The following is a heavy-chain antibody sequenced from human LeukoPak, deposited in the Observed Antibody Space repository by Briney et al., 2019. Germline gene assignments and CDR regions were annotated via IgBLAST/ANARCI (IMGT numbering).Heavy chain of an antibody. V-gene: IGHV3-30*04. CDR2: ISYDGSNK. CDR1: GFTFSSYA. J-gene: IGHJ4*02. D-gene: IGHD1-26*01. CDR3: AGNSGSYYEPWPRAPADY. Sequence: GGSLRLSCAASGFTFSSYAMHWVRQAPGKGLEWVAVISYDGSNKYYADSVKGRFTISRDNSENTLYLQMNSLRAEDTAVYYCAGNSGSYYEPWPRAPADYWGQGTLVTVSS.